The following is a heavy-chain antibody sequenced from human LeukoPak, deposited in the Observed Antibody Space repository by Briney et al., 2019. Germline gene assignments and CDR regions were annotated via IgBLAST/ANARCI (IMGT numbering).Heavy chain of an antibody. CDR1: GFTFSSYA. CDR3: ARGTIAARLRLDY. Sequence: GGSLRLSCAASGFTFSSYAMHWVRQAPGKGLEWVAVISYDGSNKYYADSVKGRFTISRDNSKNTLYLQMNSLRAEDTAVYYCARGTIAARLRLDYWAREPCSPSPQ. CDR2: ISYDGSNK. V-gene: IGHV3-30*01. J-gene: IGHJ4*02. D-gene: IGHD6-6*01.